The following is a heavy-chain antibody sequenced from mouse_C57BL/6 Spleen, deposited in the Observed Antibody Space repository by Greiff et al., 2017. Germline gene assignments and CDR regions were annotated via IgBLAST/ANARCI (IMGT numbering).Heavy chain of an antibody. CDR3: AYDPGRRFAY. CDR2: INPGSGGT. V-gene: IGHV1-54*01. CDR1: GYAFTNYL. D-gene: IGHD2-10*02. Sequence: QVHVKQSGAELVRPGTSVKVSCKASGYAFTNYLIEWVKQRPGQGLEWIGVINPGSGGTNYNEKFKGKATLTADKSSSTAYMQLSSLTSEDSAVYFCAYDPGRRFAYWGQGTLVTVSA. J-gene: IGHJ3*01.